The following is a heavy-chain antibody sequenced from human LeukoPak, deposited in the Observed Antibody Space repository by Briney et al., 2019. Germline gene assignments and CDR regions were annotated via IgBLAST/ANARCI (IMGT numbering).Heavy chain of an antibody. D-gene: IGHD6-13*01. CDR1: GFTFSSYA. CDR2: ISGSGGST. V-gene: IGHV3-23*01. CDR3: AKDQRSSSWYGPNWFDT. J-gene: IGHJ5*02. Sequence: GRSLRLSCAASGFTFSSYAMSWVRQAPGKGLEWGSAISGSGGSTYYADSVKGRFTISRDNSKNTLDLQMNSLRAEDTAVYYCAKDQRSSSWYGPNWFDTWGQGTLVTVSS.